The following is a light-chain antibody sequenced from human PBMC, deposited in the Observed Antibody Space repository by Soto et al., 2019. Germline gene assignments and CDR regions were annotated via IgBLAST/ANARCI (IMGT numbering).Light chain of an antibody. CDR1: QSLDNSF. J-gene: IGKJ4*01. V-gene: IGKV3-20*01. Sequence: EILLTQSPGTLSLSPGDRATLSCRASQSLDNSFLAWYQQRSGQSPRLLIYGASDRATDIPDRFSGSGSGADFTLTISKLEPEDSEVYFCQQYGRLPLSFGGGTKVEIK. CDR3: QQYGRLPLS. CDR2: GAS.